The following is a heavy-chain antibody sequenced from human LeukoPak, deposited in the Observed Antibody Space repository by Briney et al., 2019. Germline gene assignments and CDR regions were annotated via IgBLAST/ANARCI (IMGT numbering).Heavy chain of an antibody. J-gene: IGHJ3*02. CDR1: GGSISSGDYY. D-gene: IGHD2-2*02. CDR2: IYYSGST. CDR3: ASLSDIVVVPAAIKDAFDI. V-gene: IGHV4-30-4*08. Sequence: PSETLSLTXTVSGGSISSGDYYWSWIRQPPGKGLEWIGYIYYSGSTYYNPSLKSRVTISVDTSKNQFSLKLSSVTAADTAVYYCASLSDIVVVPAAIKDAFDIWGQGTMVTVSS.